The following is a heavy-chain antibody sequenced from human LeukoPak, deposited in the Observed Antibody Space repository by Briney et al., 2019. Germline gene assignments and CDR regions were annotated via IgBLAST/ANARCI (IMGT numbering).Heavy chain of an antibody. CDR3: ARSHIVVVTAILHYYYGMDV. J-gene: IGHJ6*02. CDR2: ISPNSGGT. Sequence: ASVKVSCKASGYSFTGYYIHWVRQAPGQGLEWMGRISPNSGGTNYAQKFQGRVTMTRDTSISTAYMEVSRLRSEDTAVYYCARSHIVVVTAILHYYYGMDVWGQGTTVTVSS. D-gene: IGHD2-21*02. CDR1: GYSFTGYY. V-gene: IGHV1-2*06.